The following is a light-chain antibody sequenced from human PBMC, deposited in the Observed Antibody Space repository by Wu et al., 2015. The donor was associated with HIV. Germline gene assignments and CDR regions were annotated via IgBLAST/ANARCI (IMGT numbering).Light chain of an antibody. V-gene: IGKV3-11*01. J-gene: IGKJ5*01. CDR2: EAS. CDR1: QSVSSY. Sequence: EIVLTQSPATVSLSPGERATLSCRASQSVSSYLAWFQQKPGQPPRLLIYEASKRATGIPARFSGSGSGTDFTLTISSLDREDFAVYYCQHRSSWPLTFGQGTRLEIK. CDR3: QHRSSWPLT.